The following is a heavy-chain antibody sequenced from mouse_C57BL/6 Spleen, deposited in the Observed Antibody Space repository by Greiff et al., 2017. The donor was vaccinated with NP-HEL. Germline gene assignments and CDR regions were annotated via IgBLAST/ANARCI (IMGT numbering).Heavy chain of an antibody. CDR2: INPSSGYT. Sequence: VQLQQSGAELARPGASVKMSCKASGYTFTSYTMHWVKQRPGQGLEWIGYINPSSGYTKYNQKFKDKATLTADKSSSTASMQLSSLTAEDSAVYYGARWESLIYDGYYNAMDDWGQGTSVTVAP. CDR3: ARWESLIYDGYYNAMDD. V-gene: IGHV1-4*01. J-gene: IGHJ4*01. D-gene: IGHD2-3*01. CDR1: GYTFTSYT.